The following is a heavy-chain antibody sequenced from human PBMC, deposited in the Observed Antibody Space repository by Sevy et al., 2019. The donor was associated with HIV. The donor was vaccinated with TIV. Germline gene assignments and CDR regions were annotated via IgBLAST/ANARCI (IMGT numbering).Heavy chain of an antibody. Sequence: GGSLRLSCTASGFAFSSYDMNWVRQAPGKGLEWVSKISSSGSSIYYANSVKGRFTISRDNAKNSLNLQMNSLRAEDTAVYYCTRNGGAFDNGFDPWGQGTLVTVSS. CDR1: GFAFSSYD. V-gene: IGHV3-48*03. CDR2: ISSSGSSI. CDR3: TRNGGAFDNGFDP. D-gene: IGHD2-8*01. J-gene: IGHJ5*02.